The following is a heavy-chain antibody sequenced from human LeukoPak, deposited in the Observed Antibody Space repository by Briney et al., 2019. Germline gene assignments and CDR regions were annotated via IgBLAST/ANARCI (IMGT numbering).Heavy chain of an antibody. CDR1: GGTFSSYA. V-gene: IGHV1-69*04. Sequence: ASVKVSCKASGGTFSSYAISWVRQAPGQGLEWVGRIIPILGIANYAQKFQGRVTITADKSTSTAYMELSSLRSEDTAVYYCASDRYYGSGSYWGQGTLVTVSS. D-gene: IGHD3-10*01. CDR3: ASDRYYGSGSY. J-gene: IGHJ4*02. CDR2: IIPILGIA.